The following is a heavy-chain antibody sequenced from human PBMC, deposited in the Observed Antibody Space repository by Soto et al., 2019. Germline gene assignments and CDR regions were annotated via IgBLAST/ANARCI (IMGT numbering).Heavy chain of an antibody. CDR2: INAGNGNT. V-gene: IGHV1-3*01. CDR3: ASSNKAAAPYGMDV. D-gene: IGHD6-13*01. Sequence: ASVKVSCKASGYSFITYYMHWVRQAPGQRLEWMGWINAGNGNTKYSQKFQGRVTITRDTSASTAYMELSSLRSEDTAVYYCASSNKAAAPYGMDVWAQGPTVTVPS. CDR1: GYSFITYY. J-gene: IGHJ6*02.